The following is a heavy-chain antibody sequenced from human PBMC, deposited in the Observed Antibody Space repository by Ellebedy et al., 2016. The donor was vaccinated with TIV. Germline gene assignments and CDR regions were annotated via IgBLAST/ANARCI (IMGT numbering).Heavy chain of an antibody. CDR1: GGSISSGGYY. Sequence: LRLSXTLSGGSISSGGYYWSWIRQHPGKGLEWIGYIYYSGSTYYNPSLKSRVTISVDTSKNQFSLKLSSVTAADTAVYYCARVLSHCSSTSCYYIWFDPWGQGTLVTVSS. J-gene: IGHJ5*02. CDR2: IYYSGST. CDR3: ARVLSHCSSTSCYYIWFDP. D-gene: IGHD2-2*01. V-gene: IGHV4-31*03.